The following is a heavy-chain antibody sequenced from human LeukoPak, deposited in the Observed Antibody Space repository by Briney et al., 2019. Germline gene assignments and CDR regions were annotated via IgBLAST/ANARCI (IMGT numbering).Heavy chain of an antibody. CDR3: ARSGSYYAPFDY. CDR2: IYYSGST. D-gene: IGHD1-26*01. Sequence: SETLSLTCTVSGGSISSYYWSWIRQPPGKGLEWIGYIYYSGSTNYNPSLKSRVTISVDASKNQFSLKLSSVTAADTAVYYCARSGSYYAPFDYWGQGTLVTVSS. J-gene: IGHJ4*02. CDR1: GGSISSYY. V-gene: IGHV4-59*01.